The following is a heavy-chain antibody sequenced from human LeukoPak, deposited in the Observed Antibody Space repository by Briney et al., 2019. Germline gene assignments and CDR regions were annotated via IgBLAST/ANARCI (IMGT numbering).Heavy chain of an antibody. V-gene: IGHV3-9*01. J-gene: IGHJ4*02. CDR3: AKDMRTDAAGTLDY. CDR2: ISWNSGRI. Sequence: GRSLRLSCAASGFTFDDYAMHWVRQAPGKGVEWVSGISWNSGRIGYGDSVKGRFTISRDNAKNSLYLRMNSLRAEDTALYYCAKDMRTDAAGTLDYWGQGTLVTVSS. D-gene: IGHD6-13*01. CDR1: GFTFDDYA.